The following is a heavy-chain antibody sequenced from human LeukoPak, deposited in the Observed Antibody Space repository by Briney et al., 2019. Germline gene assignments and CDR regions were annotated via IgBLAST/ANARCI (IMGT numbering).Heavy chain of an antibody. CDR2: IYLGDSDT. V-gene: IGHV5-51*01. CDR1: GYIFTSYW. J-gene: IGHJ3*02. Sequence: GESLKISCKGSGYIFTSYWIGWVRQMPGKGLEWMGIIYLGDSDTRYSPSFQGQVTISADKSISTAYLQWSSLKASDTAMYYCARTVVPAAPPNAFDIWGQGTMVTVSS. D-gene: IGHD2-2*01. CDR3: ARTVVPAAPPNAFDI.